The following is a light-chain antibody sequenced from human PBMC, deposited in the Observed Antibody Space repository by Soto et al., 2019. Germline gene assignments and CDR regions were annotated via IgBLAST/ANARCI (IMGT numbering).Light chain of an antibody. CDR2: DAS. CDR1: QTIGSW. Sequence: DIQMTHSPSTLSASGGDRRSRTCPASQTIGSWLAWYQQKPGRAPKLLIFDASSLESGVPSRFSGNGSGTEFTLTISGLQPDDLASYYCQQYNSYSGMFGQGTKVDIK. V-gene: IGKV1-5*01. J-gene: IGKJ1*01. CDR3: QQYNSYSGM.